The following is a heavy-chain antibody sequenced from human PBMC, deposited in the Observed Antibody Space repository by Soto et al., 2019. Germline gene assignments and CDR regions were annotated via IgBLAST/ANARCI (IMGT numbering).Heavy chain of an antibody. Sequence: SVKVSCKASGGTFSSYAISWVRQAPGQGLEWMGGIIPIFGTANYAQKFQGRVTITADESTSTAYMELSSLRSEDTAVYYCARGEFSSSTYQYHYYGMDVWGQGTTVTVSS. CDR3: ARGEFSSSTYQYHYYGMDV. V-gene: IGHV1-69*13. J-gene: IGHJ6*02. D-gene: IGHD6-6*01. CDR1: GGTFSSYA. CDR2: IIPIFGTA.